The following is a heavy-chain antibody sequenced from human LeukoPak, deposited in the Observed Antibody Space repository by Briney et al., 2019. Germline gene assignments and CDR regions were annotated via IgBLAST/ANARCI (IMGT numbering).Heavy chain of an antibody. CDR1: GFTFSGSGYW. Sequence: GGSLRLSCAVSGFTFSGSGYWTHWVRQAPGKGLVWISLIKSDGSAMYADSVKGRFSISRDNAKNTLYLQMNSLRADGTAVYFCAREVASAAFDYWGQGTPVTVSS. V-gene: IGHV3-74*03. CDR3: AREVASAAFDY. J-gene: IGHJ4*02. D-gene: IGHD5-12*01. CDR2: IKSDGSA.